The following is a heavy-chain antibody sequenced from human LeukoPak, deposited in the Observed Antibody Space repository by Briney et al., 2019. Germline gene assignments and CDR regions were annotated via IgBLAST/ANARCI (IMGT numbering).Heavy chain of an antibody. V-gene: IGHV1-18*01. D-gene: IGHD6-13*01. Sequence: ASVKVSCKASGYTFTSYGISWVRQAPGQGLEWMGWISAYNGNTNYAQKLQGRVTMTTDTSTSTAYMELRSLRSDDTAVYYCARRYGSGSWMTVYYFDYWGQGTLVTVSS. J-gene: IGHJ4*02. CDR1: GYTFTSYG. CDR3: ARRYGSGSWMTVYYFDY. CDR2: ISAYNGNT.